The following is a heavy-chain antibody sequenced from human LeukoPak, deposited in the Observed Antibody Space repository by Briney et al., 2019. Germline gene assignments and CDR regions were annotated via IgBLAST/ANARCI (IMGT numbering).Heavy chain of an antibody. CDR1: GGSFSGYY. CDR3: ARGVGDYVWESYRYTLLGYFDY. V-gene: IGHV4-34*01. D-gene: IGHD3-16*02. CDR2: INHSGST. J-gene: IGHJ4*02. Sequence: SETLSLTCAVYGGSFSGYYWSWIRQPPGKGLEWIGEINHSGSTNYNPSLKSRVTISVDTSKNQFSLKLSSVTAADTAVYYCARGVGDYVWESYRYTLLGYFDYWGQGTLVTVSS.